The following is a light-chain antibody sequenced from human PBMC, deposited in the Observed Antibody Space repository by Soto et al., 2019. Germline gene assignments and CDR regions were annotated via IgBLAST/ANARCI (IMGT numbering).Light chain of an antibody. J-gene: IGKJ1*01. Sequence: IQMAQSPSSLSASVGDRVTLTCQASHDIRDHLNWYQQKPGKPPKLLIYGASSRATGIPDRFSGSGSGTDFTLTISRLEPEDFAVYYCHQYGSSSWTFGQGTKVDI. V-gene: IGKV1-33*01. CDR3: HQYGSSSWT. CDR2: GAS. CDR1: HDIRDH.